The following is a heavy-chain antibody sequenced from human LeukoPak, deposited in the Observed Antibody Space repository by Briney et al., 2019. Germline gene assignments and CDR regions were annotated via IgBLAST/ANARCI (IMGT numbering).Heavy chain of an antibody. J-gene: IGHJ4*02. V-gene: IGHV3-30-3*01. D-gene: IGHD2-15*01. CDR3: ARAVVVVAAGDY. Sequence: GRSLRLSCAASGFTFSSYAMHWVRQAPGKGLGWVAVISYDGSNKYYADSVKGRFTISRDNSKNTLYLQMKSLRAEDTAVYYCARAVVVVAAGDYWGQGTLVTVSS. CDR1: GFTFSSYA. CDR2: ISYDGSNK.